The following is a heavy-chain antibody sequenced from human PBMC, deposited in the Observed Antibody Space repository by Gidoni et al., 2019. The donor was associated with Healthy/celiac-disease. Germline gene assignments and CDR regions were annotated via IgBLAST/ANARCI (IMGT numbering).Heavy chain of an antibody. J-gene: IGHJ4*02. CDR2: ISGSDSRT. CDR3: AKGRYYYDSSGFFAFDY. D-gene: IGHD3-22*01. V-gene: IGHV3-23*01. Sequence: EVQLLESGGGLVQSGGSVRLSCAASGFTFSNYAMSWVRQAPGKGMEWVSTISGSDSRTYYADSVKGRFTISRDNSKNTLYLQMNSLRAEDTAVYYCAKGRYYYDSSGFFAFDYWGQGTLVTVSS. CDR1: GFTFSNYA.